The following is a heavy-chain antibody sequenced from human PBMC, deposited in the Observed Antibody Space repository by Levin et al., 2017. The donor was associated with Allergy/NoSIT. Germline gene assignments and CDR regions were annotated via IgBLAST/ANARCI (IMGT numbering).Heavy chain of an antibody. J-gene: IGHJ6*02. D-gene: IGHD2-15*01. CDR3: ARDWWSYYCYGMDV. Sequence: SETLSLTCTVSGGSISSSSYYWGWIRQPPGKGLEWIGSIYYSGSTYYNPSLKSRVTISVDTSKNQFSLKMSSVTAADTAVYYCARDWWSYYCYGMDVWGQGTTVTVSS. V-gene: IGHV4-39*07. CDR2: IYYSGST. CDR1: GGSISSSSYY.